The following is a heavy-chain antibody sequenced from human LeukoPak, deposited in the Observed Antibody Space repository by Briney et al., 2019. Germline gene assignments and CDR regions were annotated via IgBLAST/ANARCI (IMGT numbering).Heavy chain of an antibody. D-gene: IGHD3-22*01. CDR3: ARGGKYYDDAFDI. Sequence: GGSLRLSCKTSGFTFSTYAMSWVRQAPGKGLEWVAFIRYDGSNKYYADSVKGRFTISRDNSKNTLYLQMNSLRAEDTAVYYCARGGKYYDDAFDIWGQGTMVTVSS. CDR2: IRYDGSNK. J-gene: IGHJ3*02. V-gene: IGHV3-30*02. CDR1: GFTFSTYA.